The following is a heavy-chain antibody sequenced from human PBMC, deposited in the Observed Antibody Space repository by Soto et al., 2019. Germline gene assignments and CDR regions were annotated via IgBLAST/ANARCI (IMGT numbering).Heavy chain of an antibody. CDR2: IYYSGST. J-gene: IGHJ6*02. V-gene: IGHV4-39*01. CDR1: GGSISSSSYY. Sequence: QLQLQESGPGLVKPSETLSLTCTVSGGSISSSSYYWGWIRQPPGKGLEWIGSIYYSGSTYYNPSLKSRVTISVDTSKNQFSLKLSSVTAADTAVYYCASRIYCISTSCYSATDYYYGMDVWGQGTTVTVSS. D-gene: IGHD2-2*01. CDR3: ASRIYCISTSCYSATDYYYGMDV.